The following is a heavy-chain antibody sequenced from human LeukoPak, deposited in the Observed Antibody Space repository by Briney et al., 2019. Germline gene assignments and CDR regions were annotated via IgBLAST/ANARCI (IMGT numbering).Heavy chain of an antibody. CDR2: IYYSGST. V-gene: IGHV4-39*07. J-gene: IGHJ4*02. CDR1: GSSISSSSYY. Sequence: SETLSLTCTVSGSSISSSSYYWGWIRQPPGKGLEWIGSIYYSGSTYYNPSLKSRVTISVDTSKNQFSLKLSSVTPEDTAVYYCARDQGGLGRQQLASYYFDYWGQGTLVTVSS. D-gene: IGHD6-13*01. CDR3: ARDQGGLGRQQLASYYFDY.